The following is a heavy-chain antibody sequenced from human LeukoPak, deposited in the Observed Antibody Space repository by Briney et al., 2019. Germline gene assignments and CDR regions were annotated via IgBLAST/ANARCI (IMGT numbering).Heavy chain of an antibody. Sequence: SETLSLTCTVSGGSISGYYWSWIRQPPGKGLEWIGYMYYSGTTNYNPSLKSRVTISVDTSKNQFSLNLSSATAADTAVYYCARLPGIAESGKAVDYWGQGTLVTVSS. J-gene: IGHJ4*02. D-gene: IGHD6-19*01. CDR3: ARLPGIAESGKAVDY. V-gene: IGHV4-59*01. CDR2: MYYSGTT. CDR1: GGSISGYY.